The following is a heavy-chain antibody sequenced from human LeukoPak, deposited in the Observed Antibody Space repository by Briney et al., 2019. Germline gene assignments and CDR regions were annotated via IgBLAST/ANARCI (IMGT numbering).Heavy chain of an antibody. CDR1: GFTFSSYA. D-gene: IGHD3-22*01. CDR2: ISGSGGST. V-gene: IGHV3-23*01. J-gene: IGHJ4*02. CDR3: AKVTYDSTEFDY. Sequence: GGSLRLSCAASGFTFSSYAMSWVRQAPGKGLEWVSAISGSGGSTYYADSVKGRFTISRDNSKNTLYLHMNSLRAEDTAVYYCAKVTYDSTEFDYWGQGTLVTVSS.